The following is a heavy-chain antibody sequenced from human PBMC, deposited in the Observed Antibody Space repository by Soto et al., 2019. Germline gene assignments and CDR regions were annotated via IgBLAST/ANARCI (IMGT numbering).Heavy chain of an antibody. CDR2: INHSGST. V-gene: IGHV4-34*01. J-gene: IGHJ4*02. D-gene: IGHD2-2*01. Sequence: QVQLQQWGAGLLKPSETLSLTCAVYGGSFSGYYWSWIRQPPGKGLEWIGEINHSGSTNYNPSLKSRVTISVATSKNQCSLKRSSVTAADTAVYYCARDRCSSTSCYGSGPLRLDYWGQGTLVTVSS. CDR1: GGSFSGYY. CDR3: ARDRCSSTSCYGSGPLRLDY.